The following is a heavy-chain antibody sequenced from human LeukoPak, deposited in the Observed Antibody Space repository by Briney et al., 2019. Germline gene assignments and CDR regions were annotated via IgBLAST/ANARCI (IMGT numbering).Heavy chain of an antibody. Sequence: GGSLRLSCAASGFTFGSYGMHWVRQAPGKGLEWVAVIWYDGSNKYYADSVEGRFTISRDNSKKTLYLQMNNLRAEDTAVYYCARKKRVDTDSIMVYYYYAMDVWGQGTTVTVSS. CDR2: IWYDGSNK. J-gene: IGHJ6*02. CDR3: ARKKRVDTDSIMVYYYYAMDV. V-gene: IGHV3-33*01. D-gene: IGHD5-18*01. CDR1: GFTFGSYG.